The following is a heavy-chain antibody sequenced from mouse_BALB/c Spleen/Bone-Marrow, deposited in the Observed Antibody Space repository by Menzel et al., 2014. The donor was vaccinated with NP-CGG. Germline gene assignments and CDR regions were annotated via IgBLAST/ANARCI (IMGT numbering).Heavy chain of an antibody. V-gene: IGHV5-6*01. CDR1: GYTFSTYG. CDR3: TRQRNWDHYAMDY. D-gene: IGHD4-1*01. CDR2: ISSGGGYT. Sequence: EVHLVESGGDLVKPGGSLKLSCAASGYTFSTYGMSWVRQTPDKRLEWVATISSGGGYTYYPDSVKGRFTISRDNANNTLYLQMSSLKSEDTAMDYCTRQRNWDHYAMDYWGQGTSVTVSS. J-gene: IGHJ4*01.